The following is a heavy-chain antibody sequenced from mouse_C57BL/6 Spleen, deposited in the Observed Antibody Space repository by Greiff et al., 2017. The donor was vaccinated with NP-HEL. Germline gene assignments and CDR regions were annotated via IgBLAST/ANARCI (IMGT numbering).Heavy chain of an antibody. D-gene: IGHD3-1*01. CDR3: ARYAHGHWYFDV. Sequence: EVKLMESGGGLVQPGGSLSLSCAASGFTFTDYYMSWVRQPPGKALEWLGFIRNKANGYTTEYSASVKGRFTISRDNSQSILYLQMNALRAEDSATYYCARYAHGHWYFDVWGTGTTVTVSS. V-gene: IGHV7-3*01. CDR2: IRNKANGYTT. J-gene: IGHJ1*03. CDR1: GFTFTDYY.